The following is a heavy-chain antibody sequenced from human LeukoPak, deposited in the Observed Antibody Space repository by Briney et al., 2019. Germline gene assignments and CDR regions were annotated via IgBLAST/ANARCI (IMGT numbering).Heavy chain of an antibody. CDR3: ARAAGASGGQYFDY. CDR2: IYSNEDT. Sequence: SETLSLTCTVSGGSISTYHWSWIRQPAWKGLEWIGRIYSNEDTRYNPSLKSRVTMSVDASKNQFSLKLSSVTAADTAVYYCARAAGASGGQYFDYWGQGTLVAVSS. J-gene: IGHJ4*02. CDR1: GGSISTYH. V-gene: IGHV4-4*07. D-gene: IGHD2-15*01.